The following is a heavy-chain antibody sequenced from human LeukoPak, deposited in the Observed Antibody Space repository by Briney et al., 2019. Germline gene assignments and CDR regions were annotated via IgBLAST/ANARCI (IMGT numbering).Heavy chain of an antibody. CDR3: ARELGGSYSDWFDP. Sequence: ASVTVSFKASGYTFTSYGISWVRQAPGQGLEWMGWISAYNGNTNYAQKLQGRVTMTTDTSTSTAYMELRSLRSDDTAVYYCARELGGSYSDWFDPWGQGTLVTVSS. D-gene: IGHD1-26*01. J-gene: IGHJ5*02. V-gene: IGHV1-18*01. CDR2: ISAYNGNT. CDR1: GYTFTSYG.